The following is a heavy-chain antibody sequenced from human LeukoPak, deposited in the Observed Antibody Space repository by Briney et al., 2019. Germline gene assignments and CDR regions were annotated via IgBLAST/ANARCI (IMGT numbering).Heavy chain of an antibody. Sequence: GRSLRLSCAASGFTFDDYAMHWVRQAPGKGLEWVSGISWNSGSIGYADSVKGRFTVSRDNAKNSLYLQMNSMMVADTAVYFCARDLGDGEYFFDFWGQGTLVSVSS. CDR1: GFTFDDYA. V-gene: IGHV3-9*01. J-gene: IGHJ4*02. D-gene: IGHD3-10*01. CDR2: ISWNSGSI. CDR3: ARDLGDGEYFFDF.